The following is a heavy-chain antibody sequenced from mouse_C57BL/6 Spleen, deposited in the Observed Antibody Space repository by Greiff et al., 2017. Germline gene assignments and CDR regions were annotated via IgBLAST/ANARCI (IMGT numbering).Heavy chain of an antibody. Sequence: QVQLQQSGAELVKPGASVKISCKASGYAFSSYWMNWVKQRPGKGLEWIGQIYPGDGDTNYNGKVKGKATLTADKASSTAYMQLSSLTSEDSAVYFCAREGLQYFDYWGQGTTLTVSS. V-gene: IGHV1-80*01. CDR2: IYPGDGDT. CDR3: AREGLQYFDY. CDR1: GYAFSSYW. J-gene: IGHJ2*01. D-gene: IGHD2-4*01.